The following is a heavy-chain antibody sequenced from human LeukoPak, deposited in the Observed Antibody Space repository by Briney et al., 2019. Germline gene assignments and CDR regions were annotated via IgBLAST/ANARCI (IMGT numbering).Heavy chain of an antibody. CDR3: VKYSRYFDY. V-gene: IGHV3-30*18. J-gene: IGHJ4*02. CDR2: ISYDGSNK. CDR1: GFTFSSYG. D-gene: IGHD2-15*01. Sequence: GRSLRLSCAASGFTFSSYGMHWVRQAPGKGLEWVAVISYDGSNKYYADSVKGRFTISRDNSQKTLYLEMNSLRAEDTAVYYCVKYSRYFDYWGQGTLVTVSS.